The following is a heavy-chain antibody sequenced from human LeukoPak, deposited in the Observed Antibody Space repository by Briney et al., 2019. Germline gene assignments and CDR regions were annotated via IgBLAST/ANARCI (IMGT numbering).Heavy chain of an antibody. J-gene: IGHJ4*02. CDR1: GFTFSDYS. CDR2: IGIDSGNT. CDR3: ARDFSGSFDY. V-gene: IGHV3-48*01. Sequence: GGSLRLSCAASGFTFSDYSMNWVRQAPGKGLEWISYIGIDSGNTNYADSVKGRFTISGDKAKNSLYLQMNSLRAEDTAVYYCARDFSGSFDYWGQGTLVTVSS. D-gene: IGHD5-12*01.